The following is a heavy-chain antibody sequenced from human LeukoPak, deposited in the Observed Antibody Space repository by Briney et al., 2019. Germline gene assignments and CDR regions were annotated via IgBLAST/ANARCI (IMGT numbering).Heavy chain of an antibody. CDR1: GFSFSNYE. CDR2: IKSKSDGGTT. D-gene: IGHD4-17*01. CDR3: TTGTLTSDY. Sequence: GGSLRLSCAASGFSFSNYEMNWVRQAPGKGLEWVGRIKSKSDGGTTANAAPVKGRFTISKDDSKNTLYLQMNSLKTEDTGIYYCTTGTLTSDYWGQGTLVTVS. J-gene: IGHJ4*02. V-gene: IGHV3-15*01.